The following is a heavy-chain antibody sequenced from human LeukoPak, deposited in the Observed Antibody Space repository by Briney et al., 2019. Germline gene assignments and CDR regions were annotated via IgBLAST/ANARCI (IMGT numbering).Heavy chain of an antibody. J-gene: IGHJ4*02. CDR1: GGSISSGSYY. CDR2: IYTSGST. CDR3: ARDGILNGSGSYRGFDY. V-gene: IGHV4-61*02. Sequence: MPSETLSLTCTVSGGSISSGSYYWSWIRQPAGKGLEWIGLIYTSGSTNYNPSLKSRVTISVDTSKNQFSLKLSSVTAADTAVYYCARDGILNGSGSYRGFDYWGQGTLVTVSS. D-gene: IGHD3-10*01.